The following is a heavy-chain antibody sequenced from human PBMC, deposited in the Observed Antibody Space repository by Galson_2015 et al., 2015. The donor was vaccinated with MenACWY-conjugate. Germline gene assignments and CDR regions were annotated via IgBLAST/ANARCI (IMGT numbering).Heavy chain of an antibody. CDR3: ARRSLMGRGREDAFDI. CDR2: VYYTGSA. Sequence: QVQLQESGPRLVKPSETLSLTCLVSGGSLNKTSFYWAWIRQSPGTGLEWIGSVYYTGSASYNPSLERRVTISSDTSKNQFSLRLTSVTAPDTAVYYCARRSLMGRGREDAFDIW. D-gene: IGHD3-10*01. V-gene: IGHV4-39*01. CDR1: GGSLNKTSFY. J-gene: IGHJ3*02.